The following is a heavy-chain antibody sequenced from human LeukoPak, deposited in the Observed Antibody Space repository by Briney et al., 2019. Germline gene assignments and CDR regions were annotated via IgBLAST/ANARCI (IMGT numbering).Heavy chain of an antibody. Sequence: PGGSLRLSCAASGFTFSSYAMSWVRQAPGKGLEWVSAISGSGGSTYYADSVKGRITISRDNSKNTLYLQMNSLRAEDTAVYYCAKQSRSSGWYPIDYWGQGTLVTVSS. CDR3: AKQSRSSGWYPIDY. V-gene: IGHV3-23*01. J-gene: IGHJ4*02. D-gene: IGHD6-19*01. CDR1: GFTFSSYA. CDR2: ISGSGGST.